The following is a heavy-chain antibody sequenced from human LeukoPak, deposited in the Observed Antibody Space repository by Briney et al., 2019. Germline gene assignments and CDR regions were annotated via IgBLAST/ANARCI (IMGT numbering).Heavy chain of an antibody. J-gene: IGHJ4*02. CDR3: ARLTRLSTSPDRYYLDS. CDR2: IYTSGGT. CDR1: GDSISSYY. V-gene: IGHV4-4*09. D-gene: IGHD6-6*01. Sequence: SETLSLTCTVSGDSISSYYWSWIRQPPGKGREWIGYIYTSGGTNYIPSLKGRVTISIDTSKNQFSLKLSSVTAADSAVYYCARLTRLSTSPDRYYLDSWGQGTLVTVSS.